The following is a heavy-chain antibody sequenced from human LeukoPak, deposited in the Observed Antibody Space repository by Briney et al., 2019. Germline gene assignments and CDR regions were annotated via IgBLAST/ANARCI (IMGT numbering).Heavy chain of an antibody. D-gene: IGHD3-3*01. CDR1: GGSFSGYY. CDR3: ARGRGTTYYDFWSGYGSGDYYYMDV. V-gene: IGHV4-34*01. Sequence: SETLSLSCAVYGGSFSGYYWSWIRQPPGKGLEWIGEINHSGSTNYNPSPKRGVTISVDTSKNQFSLKLSSGTAADTAVYYCARGRGTTYYDFWSGYGSGDYYYMDVWGKGTTVTVSS. J-gene: IGHJ6*03. CDR2: INHSGST.